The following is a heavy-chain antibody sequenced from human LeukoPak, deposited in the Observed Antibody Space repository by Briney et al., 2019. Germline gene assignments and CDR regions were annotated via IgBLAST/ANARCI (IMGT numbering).Heavy chain of an antibody. CDR2: VHTSGST. J-gene: IGHJ3*02. V-gene: IGHV4-4*07. CDR1: GGSISGYY. D-gene: IGHD1-7*01. CDR3: ARLITGTTTAFDI. Sequence: SEILSLTCSVSGGSISGYYWTWIRQPAGKGLEWIGRVHTSGSTHYNPSLKTRLTMSVDTSKNQFSLKLSSVTAADTAVYYCARLITGTTTAFDIWGQGTMVTVSS.